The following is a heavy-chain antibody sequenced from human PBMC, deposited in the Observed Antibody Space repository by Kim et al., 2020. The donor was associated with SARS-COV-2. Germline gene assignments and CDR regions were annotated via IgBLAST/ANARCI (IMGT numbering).Heavy chain of an antibody. CDR2: IIPIFGTA. Sequence: SVKVSCKASGGTFSSYAISWVRQAPGQGLEWMGGIIPIFGTANYAQKFQGRVTITADESTSTAYMELSSLRSEDTAVYYCASGGDSGYDWAGYWGQGTLVTVSS. J-gene: IGHJ4*02. D-gene: IGHD5-12*01. CDR3: ASGGDSGYDWAGY. CDR1: GGTFSSYA. V-gene: IGHV1-69*13.